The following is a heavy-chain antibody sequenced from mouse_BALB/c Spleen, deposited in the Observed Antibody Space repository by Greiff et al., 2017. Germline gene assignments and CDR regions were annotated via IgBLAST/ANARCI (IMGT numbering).Heavy chain of an antibody. CDR2: INSNGGST. CDR3: ARGHDYDY. V-gene: IGHV5-6-3*01. Sequence: VESGGGLVQPGGSLKLSCAASGFTFSSYGMSWVRQTPDKRLELVATINSNGGSTYYPDSVKGRFTISRDNAKNTLYLQMSSLKSEDTAMYYCARGHDYDYWGQGTTLTVSS. J-gene: IGHJ2*01. D-gene: IGHD2-4*01. CDR1: GFTFSSYG.